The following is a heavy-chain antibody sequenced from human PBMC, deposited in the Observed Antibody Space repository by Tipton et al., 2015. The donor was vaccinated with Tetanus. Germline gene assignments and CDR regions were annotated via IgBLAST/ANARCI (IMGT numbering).Heavy chain of an antibody. CDR1: GGSINNYY. J-gene: IGHJ4*02. CDR2: ISYSGST. Sequence: TLSLTCTVSGGSINNYYWSWIRQPPGKGLEWIGYISYSGSTNSNPSLKSRVTISVDASKNQFSLELTSATAADTAVYYCARHAGAGATIWGTDYWGQGTLVTVSS. V-gene: IGHV4-59*08. D-gene: IGHD3-9*01. CDR3: ARHAGAGATIWGTDY.